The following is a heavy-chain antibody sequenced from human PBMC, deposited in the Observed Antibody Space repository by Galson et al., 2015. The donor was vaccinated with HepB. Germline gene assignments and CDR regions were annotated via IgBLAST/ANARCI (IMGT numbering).Heavy chain of an antibody. V-gene: IGHV1-69*04. CDR2: IIPIVGLA. J-gene: IGHJ6*02. Sequence: SVKVSCKASGDTFSSTGISRVRQAPGQGLEWMGRIIPIVGLAKYGQNFQVRVTITADTSTNTGYMELSSLRSDDTAVYYCAVENNYDYGMDVWGQGTMVIV. CDR3: AVENNYDYGMDV. D-gene: IGHD1/OR15-1a*01. CDR1: GDTFSSTG.